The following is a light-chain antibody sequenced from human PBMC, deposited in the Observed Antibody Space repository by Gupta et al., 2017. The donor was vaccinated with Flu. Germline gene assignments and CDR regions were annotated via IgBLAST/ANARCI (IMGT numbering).Light chain of an antibody. V-gene: IGKV3-20*01. CDR2: GAS. Sequence: GTLSLSPGERATLSCRASQSVSSSYLAWYQQKPGQAPRLLIYGASSRATGIPDRFSGSGSGTDFTLTISRLEPEDFAVHYCQQDGSSPWTFGQGTKVEIK. CDR1: QSVSSSY. CDR3: QQDGSSPWT. J-gene: IGKJ1*01.